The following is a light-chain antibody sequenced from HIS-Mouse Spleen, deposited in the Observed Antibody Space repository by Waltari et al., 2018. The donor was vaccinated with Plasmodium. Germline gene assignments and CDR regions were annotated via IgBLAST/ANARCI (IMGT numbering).Light chain of an antibody. Sequence: EIVMTQSPATLSVSPGERATLSCRASQSVSSNLAWYQQKPGQAPRLLIYGASTMATGIPARFSGSGSGTEFTLTISSLQSEDFAVYYCQHYNNWSFTFGPGTKVDIK. CDR1: QSVSSN. CDR3: QHYNNWSFT. V-gene: IGKV3-15*01. J-gene: IGKJ3*01. CDR2: GAS.